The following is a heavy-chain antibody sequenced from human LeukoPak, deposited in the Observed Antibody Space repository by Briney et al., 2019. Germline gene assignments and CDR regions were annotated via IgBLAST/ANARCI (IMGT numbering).Heavy chain of an antibody. CDR2: INVGNGNT. D-gene: IGHD3-10*01. CDR3: ARDLIVYGSGSYFDY. Sequence: ASVKVSCKASGYTFTTYSIHWVRQAPGQGLEWMAWINVGNGNTKYSQNFQGRLTITTDTSASTAYMELSSLRSEDTALYFCARDLIVYGSGSYFDYWGQGTLVTVSS. CDR1: GYTFTTYS. V-gene: IGHV1-3*01. J-gene: IGHJ4*02.